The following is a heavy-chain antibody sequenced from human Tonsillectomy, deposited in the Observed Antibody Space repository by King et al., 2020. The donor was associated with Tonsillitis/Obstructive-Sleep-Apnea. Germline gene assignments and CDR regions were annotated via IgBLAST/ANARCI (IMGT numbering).Heavy chain of an antibody. CDR3: AKPPPVVAGAFDS. CDR1: GFTFSSYA. Sequence: VQLVESGGGVVQTGRSLRLSCAASGFTFSSYAMFWVRQAPGKVLEWVAVISYDGSNKYYADSVKGRFTISRDNSKNTLYLLMNSLRAEDTAVYYCAKPPPVVAGAFDSWGQGTMVTVSS. V-gene: IGHV3-30*04. J-gene: IGHJ3*02. CDR2: ISYDGSNK. D-gene: IGHD2-15*01.